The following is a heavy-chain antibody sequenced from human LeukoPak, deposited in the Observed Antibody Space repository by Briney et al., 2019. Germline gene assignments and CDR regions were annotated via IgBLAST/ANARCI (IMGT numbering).Heavy chain of an antibody. CDR1: GDSISTYY. CDR2: VHYSGTT. D-gene: IGHD5-18*01. CDR3: ARPGSGYTASGAFDI. V-gene: IGHV4-59*08. Sequence: PSETLSLTCTVSGDSISTYYWSWMRQPPGKGLEWIGYVHYSGTTNYNPSLKSRVTISVDASKNQFSLKLTSLTVADTAVYYCARPGSGYTASGAFDIWGQGTMVTVSS. J-gene: IGHJ3*02.